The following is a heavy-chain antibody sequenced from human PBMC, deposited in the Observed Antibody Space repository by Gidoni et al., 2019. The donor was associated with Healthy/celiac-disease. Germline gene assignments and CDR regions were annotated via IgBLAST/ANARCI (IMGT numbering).Heavy chain of an antibody. CDR3: AKDGSDYDFWSRLAGGTGYYYGMDV. Sequence: QVQLVESGGGVVQPGRSLRLSCAASGFTFISSGMHWVRQAPGKGLEWVAVISYDGSNKYYADSVKGRFTISRDNSKNTLYLQMNSLRAEDTAVYYCAKDGSDYDFWSRLAGGTGYYYGMDVWGQGTTVTVSS. CDR2: ISYDGSNK. D-gene: IGHD3-3*01. V-gene: IGHV3-30*18. CDR1: GFTFISSG. J-gene: IGHJ6*02.